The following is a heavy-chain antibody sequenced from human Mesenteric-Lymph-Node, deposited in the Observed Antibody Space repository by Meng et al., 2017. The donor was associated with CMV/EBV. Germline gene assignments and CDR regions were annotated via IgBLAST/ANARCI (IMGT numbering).Heavy chain of an antibody. CDR3: AKSRSSTPGIVDD. V-gene: IGHV4-61*08. CDR1: VVSVTSGAYH. Sequence: AQLQDAGPGLVKPSETLSLTCIVSVVSVTSGAYHWSWIRQSPGKGLEWIGYIYGTGITIYNPSLKSRVTILLETSKNQFSLKLNSVTTADTAVYYCAKSRSSTPGIVDDWGQGTLVTVSS. J-gene: IGHJ4*02. D-gene: IGHD2/OR15-2a*01. CDR2: IYGTGIT.